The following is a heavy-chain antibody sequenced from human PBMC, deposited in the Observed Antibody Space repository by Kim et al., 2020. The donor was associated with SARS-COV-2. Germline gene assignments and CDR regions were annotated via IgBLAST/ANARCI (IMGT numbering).Heavy chain of an antibody. CDR3: ARGLSTAVAGTYRGVDY. V-gene: IGHV4-34*01. J-gene: IGHJ4*02. Sequence: LKSRVTISVDTSKNQFSLKLSSVTAADTAVYYCARGLSTAVAGTYRGVDYWGQGTLVTVSS. D-gene: IGHD6-19*01.